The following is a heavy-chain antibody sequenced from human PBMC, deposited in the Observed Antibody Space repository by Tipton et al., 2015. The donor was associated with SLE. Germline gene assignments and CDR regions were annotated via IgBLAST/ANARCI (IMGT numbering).Heavy chain of an antibody. CDR2: INSDGSRT. V-gene: IGHV3-74*03. CDR3: AREDIGDFWSGPIVYHYYYLDV. Sequence: SLRLSCEASGITFSTQWMHWVRQAPGKGLMWVSRINSDGSRTTYADSVRGRFTISRDNAKNTVFLQMNSLRAEDTAVYYCAREDIGDFWSGPIVYHYYYLDVWGKGTTVTVSS. CDR1: GITFSTQW. J-gene: IGHJ6*03. D-gene: IGHD3-3*01.